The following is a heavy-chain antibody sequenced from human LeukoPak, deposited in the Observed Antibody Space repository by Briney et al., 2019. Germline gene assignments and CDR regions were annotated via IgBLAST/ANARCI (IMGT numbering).Heavy chain of an antibody. J-gene: IGHJ5*02. V-gene: IGHV4-39*01. CDR2: IYNSGTT. CDR3: ARGWYYYDSSGYFDILWKYNWFDP. D-gene: IGHD3-22*01. CDR1: GGSIRNSSFY. Sequence: ASETLSLTCAVSGGSIRNSSFYWGWIRQPPGKGLEWIASIYNSGTTYYNPSIKSRITIFVDTSKNQVSLKLRSVTAADTAVYYCARGWYYYDSSGYFDILWKYNWFDPWGQGTLVTVSS.